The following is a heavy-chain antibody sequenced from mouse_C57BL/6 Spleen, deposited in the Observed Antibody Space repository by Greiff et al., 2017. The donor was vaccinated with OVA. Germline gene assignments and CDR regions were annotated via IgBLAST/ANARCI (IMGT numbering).Heavy chain of an antibody. J-gene: IGHJ2*01. D-gene: IGHD1-1*01. V-gene: IGHV1-50*01. CDR1: GYTFTSYW. Sequence: QVQLQQPGAELVKPGASVKLSCKASGYTFTSYWMQWVKQRPGQGLEWIGEIDPSDSYTNYNQKFKGKATLTVDTSSSTAYMQLSSLTSEDSAVYYGANYGRPPYYFDYWGQGTTLTVSS. CDR3: ANYGRPPYYFDY. CDR2: IDPSDSYT.